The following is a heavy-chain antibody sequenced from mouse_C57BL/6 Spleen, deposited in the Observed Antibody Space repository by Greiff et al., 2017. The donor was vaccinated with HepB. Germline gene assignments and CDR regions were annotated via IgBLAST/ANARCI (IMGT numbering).Heavy chain of an antibody. J-gene: IGHJ4*01. D-gene: IGHD3-1*01. CDR2: IYPGDGDT. Sequence: ESGAELVKPGASVKISCKASGYAFSSYWMNWVKQRPGKGLEWIGQIYPGDGDTNYNGKFKGKATLTADKSSSTAYMQLSSLTSEDSAVYFCARASGYYAMDYWGQGTSVTVSS. V-gene: IGHV1-80*01. CDR1: GYAFSSYW. CDR3: ARASGYYAMDY.